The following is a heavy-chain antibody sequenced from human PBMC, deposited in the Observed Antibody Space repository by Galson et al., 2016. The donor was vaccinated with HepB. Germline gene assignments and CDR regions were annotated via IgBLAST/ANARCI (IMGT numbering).Heavy chain of an antibody. Sequence: SVKVSCKASGGTFSTYSITWVRQAPGQGLEWMGGIIPFLGTTNYAQEFQGRVTITADESTITTYLDLSSLRYDDTAVYYCARGPPPASILGYCSSDSCYGYMDVWGKGTTVTVSS. V-gene: IGHV1-69*13. J-gene: IGHJ6*03. CDR2: IIPFLGTT. CDR3: ARGPPPASILGYCSSDSCYGYMDV. CDR1: GGTFSTYS. D-gene: IGHD2-2*01.